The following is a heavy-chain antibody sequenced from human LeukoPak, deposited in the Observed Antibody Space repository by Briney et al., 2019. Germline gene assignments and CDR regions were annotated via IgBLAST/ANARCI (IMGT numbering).Heavy chain of an antibody. CDR1: GFTFSSYA. Sequence: QPGGSLRLSCAASGFTFSSYAMSWVRHATGKGLEWVSAISGSGGSTYYADSVKGRFTISRDNSKNTLYLQMNSLRDEVTAVYYCAKVAGCGCSGCSCHCVDYWGQGTLVTVSS. CDR3: AKVAGCGCSGCSCHCVDY. V-gene: IGHV3-23*01. D-gene: IGHD2-15*01. CDR2: ISGSGGST. J-gene: IGHJ4*02.